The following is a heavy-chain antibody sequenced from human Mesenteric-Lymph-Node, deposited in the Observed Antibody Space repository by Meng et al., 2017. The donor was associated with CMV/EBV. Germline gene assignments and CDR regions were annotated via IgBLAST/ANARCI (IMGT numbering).Heavy chain of an antibody. J-gene: IGHJ4*02. V-gene: IGHV4-34*01. D-gene: IGHD1-14*01. Sequence: QVQLQQLGAGLLKPSKTLSPTCARYGGSFSAYYWSWIRQPPGKGLEWIGEINHSGSTNYNPSLKSRITISVDTSKNQFSLKLTSVTAADTAVYFCASLAPLNNTKDKIPSGYWGQGTLVTVSS. CDR1: GGSFSAYY. CDR2: INHSGST. CDR3: ASLAPLNNTKDKIPSGY.